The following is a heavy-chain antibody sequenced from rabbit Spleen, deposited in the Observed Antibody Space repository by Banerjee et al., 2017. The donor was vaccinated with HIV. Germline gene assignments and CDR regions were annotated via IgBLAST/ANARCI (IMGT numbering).Heavy chain of an antibody. CDR2: IDPVFGVT. CDR1: GFNFNAYY. CDR3: VRGASGSCYYSL. Sequence: QLKETGGGLVQPGGSLTLSCKASGFNFNAYYMSWVRQAPGKGLEWIGSIDPVFGVTNYASLVNGRFTISRDNAHNTLYLQLHSLTAADTATYFCVRGASGSCYYSLWGQGTLVTVS. V-gene: IGHV1S7*01. D-gene: IGHD1-1*01. J-gene: IGHJ4*01.